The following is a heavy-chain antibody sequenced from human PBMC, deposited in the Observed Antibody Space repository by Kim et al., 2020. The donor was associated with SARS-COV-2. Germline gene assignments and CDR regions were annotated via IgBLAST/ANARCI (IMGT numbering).Heavy chain of an antibody. Sequence: SETLSLTCTVSGGSISSSSYYWGWIRQPPGKGLEWIGSIYYSGSTYYNPSLKSRVTLSVDTSKNQFSLKLSSVTAADTAVYYCARHAADTMIVVVSFPSWFDYWGQGTLVTVSS. D-gene: IGHD3-22*01. CDR3: ARHAADTMIVVVSFPSWFDY. CDR1: GGSISSSSYY. J-gene: IGHJ4*02. CDR2: IYYSGST. V-gene: IGHV4-39*01.